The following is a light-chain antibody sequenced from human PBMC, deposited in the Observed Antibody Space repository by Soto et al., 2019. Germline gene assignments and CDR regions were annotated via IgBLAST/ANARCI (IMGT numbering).Light chain of an antibody. CDR1: QTISSSY. Sequence: EIVLTQSPGTLSVSPGERATLSCRASQTISSSYLAWYRQKPGQALSLLIYGTSSRATGIPDRFSGSGSGTDFALTISRLEPEDSAIDYCQQYGSWTFGQGTKVEIK. CDR2: GTS. J-gene: IGKJ1*01. V-gene: IGKV3-20*01. CDR3: QQYGSWT.